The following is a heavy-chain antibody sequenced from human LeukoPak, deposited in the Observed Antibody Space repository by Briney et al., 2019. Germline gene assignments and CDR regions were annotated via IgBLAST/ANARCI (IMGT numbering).Heavy chain of an antibody. D-gene: IGHD3-10*01. CDR3: ARDHAYYYGSGSYYNLWWFDP. CDR2: IIPILGTA. CDR1: GGTFSSYA. V-gene: IGHV1-69*05. Sequence: SVKVSCKASGGTFSSYAVSWVRQAPGQGLEWMGGIIPILGTANYAQKFQGRVTITTDESTSTAYMELSSLRSEDTAVYYCARDHAYYYGSGSYYNLWWFDPWGQGTLVTVSS. J-gene: IGHJ5*02.